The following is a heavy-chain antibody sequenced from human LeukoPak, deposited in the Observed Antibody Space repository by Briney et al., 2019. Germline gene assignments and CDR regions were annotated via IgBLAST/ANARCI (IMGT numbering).Heavy chain of an antibody. CDR1: GFTFSSYA. V-gene: IGHV3-23*01. D-gene: IGHD3-22*01. CDR3: AKGSYYYDSADYFDY. CDR2: LSGSGGNT. J-gene: IGHJ4*02. Sequence: PGGSLRLSCAASGFTFSSYAMSWVSQAPGKGLEWVSTLSGSGGNTYYADSVKGRVTISRDNSKNTLYLQMNSLRAEDTAVYHCAKGSYYYDSADYFDYWGQGTLVTVSS.